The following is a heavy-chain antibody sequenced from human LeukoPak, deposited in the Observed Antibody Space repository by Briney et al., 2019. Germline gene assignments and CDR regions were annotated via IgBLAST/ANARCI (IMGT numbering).Heavy chain of an antibody. CDR2: INPNSGGT. J-gene: IGHJ6*02. Sequence: GASVKVSCKASGYTFTGYYMHWVRQAPGQGLEWMGRINPNSGGTNYAQKFQGRVTMTRDTSISTAYMELSRLRSDDTAVYYCARGRYDFAYYYYGMDVWGQGTTVTVSS. CDR1: GYTFTGYY. D-gene: IGHD3-3*01. CDR3: ARGRYDFAYYYYGMDV. V-gene: IGHV1-2*06.